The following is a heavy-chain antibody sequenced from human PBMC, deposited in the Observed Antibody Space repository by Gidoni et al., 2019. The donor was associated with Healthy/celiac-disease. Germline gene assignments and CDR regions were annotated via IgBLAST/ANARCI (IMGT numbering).Heavy chain of an antibody. V-gene: IGHV3-48*01. D-gene: IGHD6-19*01. J-gene: IGHJ3*02. CDR3: ARVKSSAEDAFDI. CDR1: GSTSSSYS. CDR2: ISSSSSTI. Sequence: EVQLVESGGGLVQPGGSLRLSCAASGSTSSSYSMTWVRPAPGKGLVWVSYISSSSSTIYYADSVKGRFTISRDNAKNSLDLQMNSLRAEDTAVYYCARVKSSAEDAFDIWGQGTMVTVSS.